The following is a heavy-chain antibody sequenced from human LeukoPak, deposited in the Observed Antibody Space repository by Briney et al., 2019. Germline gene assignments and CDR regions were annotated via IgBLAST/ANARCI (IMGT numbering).Heavy chain of an antibody. V-gene: IGHV4-59*01. CDR3: ASINYDILTGYRDY. Sequence: SETLSLTCAVSGGSISSYYWSWIRQPPGKGLEWIGYIYYSGSTNYNPSLKSRVTISVDTSKNQFSLKLSSVTAEDTAVYYCASINYDILTGYRDYWGQGTLVTVSS. D-gene: IGHD3-9*01. CDR2: IYYSGST. J-gene: IGHJ4*02. CDR1: GGSISSYY.